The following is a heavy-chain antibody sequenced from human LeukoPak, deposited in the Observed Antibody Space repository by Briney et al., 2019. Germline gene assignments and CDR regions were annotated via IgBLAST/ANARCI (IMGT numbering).Heavy chain of an antibody. CDR1: GDSMSSYY. CDR2: IDYGGNT. CDR3: ARGVPGSTQLDY. V-gene: IGHV4-59*01. J-gene: IGHJ4*02. D-gene: IGHD1-26*01. Sequence: PAETLSLTCTVSGDSMSSYYWSWIRQPPGKGLEWIGYIDYGGNTKFNPSLKSRVTISIDTAKNQFSLRLDSVTAADTAVYYCARGVPGSTQLDYWGQGTLVTVSS.